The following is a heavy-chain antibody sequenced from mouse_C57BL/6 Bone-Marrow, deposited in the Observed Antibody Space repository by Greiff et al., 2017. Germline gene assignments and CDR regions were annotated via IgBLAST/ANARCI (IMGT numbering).Heavy chain of an antibody. V-gene: IGHV1-81*01. CDR3: ARVYYGNYFDY. J-gene: IGHJ2*01. CDR2: IYPRSGNT. Sequence: QVQLKQSGAELARPGASVKLSCKASGYTFTSYGISWVKQRTGQGLEWIGEIYPRSGNTYYNEKFKGKATLTADKSSSTAYMELRSLTSEDSAVYFCARVYYGNYFDYWGQGTTLTVSS. CDR1: GYTFTSYG. D-gene: IGHD2-1*01.